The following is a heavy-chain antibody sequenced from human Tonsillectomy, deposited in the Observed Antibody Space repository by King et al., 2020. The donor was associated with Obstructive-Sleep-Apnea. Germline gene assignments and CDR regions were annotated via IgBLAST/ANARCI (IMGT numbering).Heavy chain of an antibody. CDR2: IYYSGST. V-gene: IGHV4-39*07. CDR3: ARVGYGDYVGDWSASDY. J-gene: IGHJ4*02. D-gene: IGHD4-17*01. CDR1: GGSISSSNYY. Sequence: LQLQESGPGLVKPSETLSLTCTVSGGSISSSNYYWGWIRQPPGKGLEWIGSIYYSGSTYYNPSLKSRITMSVDTSKNQFSLKLSSVTAADTAVYYCARVGYGDYVGDWSASDYWGQGTLVTVSS.